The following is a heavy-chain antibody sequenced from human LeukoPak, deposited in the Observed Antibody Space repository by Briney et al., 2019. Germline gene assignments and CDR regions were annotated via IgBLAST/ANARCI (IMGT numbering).Heavy chain of an antibody. V-gene: IGHV4-38-2*02. Sequence: PSETLSLTCTVSGYSISSGYYWGWIRQPPGKGLEWIGSIYHSGSTYYNPSLKSRVTISVDTSKNQFSLKLSSVTAADTAVYYCARQWLVGEQWGWFDPWGQGTLVTVSS. CDR3: ARQWLVGEQWGWFDP. CDR1: GYSISSGYY. D-gene: IGHD6-19*01. CDR2: IYHSGST. J-gene: IGHJ5*02.